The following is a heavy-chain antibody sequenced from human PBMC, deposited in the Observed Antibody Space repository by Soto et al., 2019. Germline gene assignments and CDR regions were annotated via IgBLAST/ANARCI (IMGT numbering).Heavy chain of an antibody. CDR2: IDPRDSYT. Sequence: KISCTGFGYTFTTVWISWVRQMPGRGLEWMGRIDPRDSYTNYSPSFQGHVTISADKSISTAYLQWGSLKASDTAMYYCARLFCSSSTCDSWFDPWGQGTLVTVSS. V-gene: IGHV5-10-1*01. D-gene: IGHD2-2*01. CDR3: ARLFCSSSTCDSWFDP. J-gene: IGHJ5*02. CDR1: GYTFTTVW.